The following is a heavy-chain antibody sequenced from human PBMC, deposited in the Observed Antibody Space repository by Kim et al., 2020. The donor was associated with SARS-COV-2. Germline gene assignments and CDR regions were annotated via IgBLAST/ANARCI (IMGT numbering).Heavy chain of an antibody. V-gene: IGHV3-23*01. J-gene: IGHJ3*02. Sequence: LSLTCAASGFTFSSYAMSWVRQAPGKGLEWVSAISGSGGSTYYADSVKGRFTISRDTSKNTLYLQMNSLRAEDTAVYYCAKLGVVPAAMLFSAFDIWGQGTMVTVSS. D-gene: IGHD2-2*01. CDR2: ISGSGGST. CDR3: AKLGVVPAAMLFSAFDI. CDR1: GFTFSSYA.